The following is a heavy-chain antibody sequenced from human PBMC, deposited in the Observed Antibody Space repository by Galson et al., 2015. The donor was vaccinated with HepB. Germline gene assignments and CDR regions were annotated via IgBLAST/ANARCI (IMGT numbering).Heavy chain of an antibody. CDR1: GGSISSSSYY. J-gene: IGHJ5*02. D-gene: IGHD3-22*01. CDR3: ARVHPYYEHGRGWFDP. Sequence: LSLTCTVSGGSISSSSYYWGWIRQPPGKGLEWIGSIYYSGSTYYNPSLKSRVTISVDTSKNQFSLKLSSVTAADTAVYYCARVHPYYEHGRGWFDPWGQGTLVTVSS. V-gene: IGHV4-39*07. CDR2: IYYSGST.